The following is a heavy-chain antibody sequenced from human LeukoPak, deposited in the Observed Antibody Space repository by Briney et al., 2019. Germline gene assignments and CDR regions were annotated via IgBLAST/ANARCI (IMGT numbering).Heavy chain of an antibody. D-gene: IGHD2-15*01. J-gene: IGHJ5*02. Sequence: GASVTVSCTASGYTFTSYGISWVRQAPGQGLEWMGWISAYNGNTNYAQKLQGRVTMTTDTSTSTVYMELRSLRSDDTAVYYCARDEGVGAAGFDPWGQGTLVTVSS. V-gene: IGHV1-18*01. CDR2: ISAYNGNT. CDR3: ARDEGVGAAGFDP. CDR1: GYTFTSYG.